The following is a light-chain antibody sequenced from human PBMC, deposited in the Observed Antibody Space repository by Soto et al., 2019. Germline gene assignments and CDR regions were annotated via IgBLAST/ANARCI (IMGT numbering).Light chain of an antibody. CDR2: AAS. J-gene: IGKJ1*01. V-gene: IGKV1-9*01. CDR3: QQYRNWPRT. CDR1: QGIGSY. Sequence: DIQLTQSPSFLSASVGDRVTITCRASQGIGSYLAWFQQKPGKAPKLLIYAASSLQSGVPSRFSGSGSGTEFTLTINNLQSEDFAVYYCQQYRNWPRTFGQGTKVDIK.